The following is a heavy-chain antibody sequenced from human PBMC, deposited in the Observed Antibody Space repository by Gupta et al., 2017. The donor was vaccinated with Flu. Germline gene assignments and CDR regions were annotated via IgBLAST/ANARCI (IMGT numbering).Heavy chain of an antibody. Sequence: QVQLVQSGAEVKKPGASVKVSCKASGYTFTSYDINWVRQATGQGLEWMGWMNPNSGNTGYAQKFQGRVTMTRNTSISTAYMELSSLRSEDTAVYYCARDYCSGGSCYLIYYGMDVWGQGTTVTVSS. J-gene: IGHJ6*02. CDR3: ARDYCSGGSCYLIYYGMDV. D-gene: IGHD2-15*01. CDR2: MNPNSGNT. V-gene: IGHV1-8*01. CDR1: GYTFTSYD.